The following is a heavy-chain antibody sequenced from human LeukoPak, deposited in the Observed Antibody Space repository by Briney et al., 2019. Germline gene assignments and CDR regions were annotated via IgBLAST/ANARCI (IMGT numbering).Heavy chain of an antibody. CDR1: GFTFSSYS. V-gene: IGHV3-21*01. D-gene: IGHD3-10*01. J-gene: IGHJ6*02. Sequence: PGGSLRLSCAASGFTFSSYSMNWVRQAPGKGLEWVSSISSSSSYIYYADSVKGRFTISRDNAKNSLYLQMNSLRAEDTAVYYCASYGSYYYGMDVWGQGTTVTVSS. CDR3: ASYGSYYYGMDV. CDR2: ISSSSSYI.